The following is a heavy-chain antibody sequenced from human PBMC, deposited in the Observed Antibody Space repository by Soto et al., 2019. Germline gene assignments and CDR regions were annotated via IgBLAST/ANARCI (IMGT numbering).Heavy chain of an antibody. Sequence: QITLNESGPTVVRPTETLTLTCRFSGFSLTTSGVGVCGIRQSPGKAPDWLALIYWVDDKRYSASLKSRLTITQDTFKNWVVVTVSNLDLTDPASYYCAYCVLRMDFGLVTTTAVYFDIWGQGTPVAVSS. D-gene: IGHD3-3*01. CDR2: IYWVDDK. V-gene: IGHV2-5*02. CDR3: AYCVLRMDFGLVTTTAVYFDI. CDR1: GFSLTTSGVG. J-gene: IGHJ4*02.